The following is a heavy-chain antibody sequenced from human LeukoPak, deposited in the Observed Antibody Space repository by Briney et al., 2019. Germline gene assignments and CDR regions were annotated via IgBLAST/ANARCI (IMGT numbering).Heavy chain of an antibody. CDR2: IYYSGST. J-gene: IGHJ5*02. D-gene: IGHD1-26*01. CDR3: ARSDVGATGGWFDP. V-gene: IGHV4-39*01. Sequence: SSETLSLTCTVSGGSISSRSYYRGWIRQPPGKGLEWIGSIYYSGSTYYNPSLKSRVTISVDTSKNQISLKLSSVTAADTTVYYCARSDVGATGGWFDPWGQGTLVTVSS. CDR1: GGSISSRSYY.